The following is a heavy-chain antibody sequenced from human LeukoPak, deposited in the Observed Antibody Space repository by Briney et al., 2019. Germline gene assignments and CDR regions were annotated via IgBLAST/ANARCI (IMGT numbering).Heavy chain of an antibody. CDR2: IKQDGSEK. CDR1: GFTFSSYW. D-gene: IGHD1-26*01. Sequence: PGGSLRLSCAASGFTFSSYWMSWVRQAPGKGLEWVANIKQDGSEKYYVDSVKGRFTISRDNAKNSLYLQMNSLRAEDTAVYYCAREAFSGLVGVDYWGQGTLVTVSS. V-gene: IGHV3-7*01. CDR3: AREAFSGLVGVDY. J-gene: IGHJ4*02.